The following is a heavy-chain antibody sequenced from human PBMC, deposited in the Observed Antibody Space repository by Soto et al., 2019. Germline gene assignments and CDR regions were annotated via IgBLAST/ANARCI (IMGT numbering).Heavy chain of an antibody. CDR2: ISSSGSTI. CDR1: GFTFSSYE. V-gene: IGHV3-48*03. D-gene: IGHD6-13*01. Sequence: VGSLRLSCAASGFTFSSYEMNWVRQAPGKGLEWVSYISSSGSTIYYADSVKGRFTISRDNAKNSLYLQMNSLRAEDTAVYYCASLIAEAGTEAFDIWGQGTMVTVSS. J-gene: IGHJ3*02. CDR3: ASLIAEAGTEAFDI.